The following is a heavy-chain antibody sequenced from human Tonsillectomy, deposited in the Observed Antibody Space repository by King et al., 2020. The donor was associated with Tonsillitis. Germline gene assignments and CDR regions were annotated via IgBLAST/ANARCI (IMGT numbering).Heavy chain of an antibody. J-gene: IGHJ4*02. CDR3: TTPTFGGVIVRDY. D-gene: IGHD3-16*02. CDR2: IKSKTDGGTT. Sequence: VRLVESGGGLVKPGGSLRLSCAGSGFTFSNAWMSWVRQAPGKGLEWVGRIKSKTDGGTTDYAAPVKGRFTISRDDSKKTLYLQMNSLKTEDTAVYYCTTPTFGGVIVRDYWGQGTLVTVSS. CDR1: GFTFSNAW. V-gene: IGHV3-15*01.